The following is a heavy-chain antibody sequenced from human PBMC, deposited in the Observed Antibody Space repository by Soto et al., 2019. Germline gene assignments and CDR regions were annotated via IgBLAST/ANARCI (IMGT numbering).Heavy chain of an antibody. CDR1: GFTFSSYA. D-gene: IGHD2-15*01. Sequence: GGSLRLSCAASGFTFSSYAMSWVRQAPGKGLEWVSAIGGSGTSTYFADSVKGRFTISRDNSKNTLYLQMHSLRAEDTAVYYCAKTPHVVVEASTWYYFDYWGQGTLVTVSS. CDR2: IGGSGTST. J-gene: IGHJ4*02. CDR3: AKTPHVVVEASTWYYFDY. V-gene: IGHV3-23*01.